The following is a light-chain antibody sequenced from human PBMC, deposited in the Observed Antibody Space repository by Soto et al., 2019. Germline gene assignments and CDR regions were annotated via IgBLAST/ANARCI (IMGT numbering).Light chain of an antibody. Sequence: ENVFTQSPGTLSLSPGERATLSCRASQTLSNTFIAWYQQKPGQAPRLLIYDTSSRATGVPDRYSASGSGTDFTLTISRLEPEDFAVFFCQQYGTSEIIFGQGTRLEIK. CDR1: QTLSNTF. CDR3: QQYGTSEII. CDR2: DTS. V-gene: IGKV3-20*01. J-gene: IGKJ5*01.